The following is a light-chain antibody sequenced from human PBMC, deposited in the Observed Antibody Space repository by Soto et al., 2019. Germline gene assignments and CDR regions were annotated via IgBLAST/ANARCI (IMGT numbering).Light chain of an antibody. CDR3: QQYGRSPRT. CDR1: QSVSSTY. V-gene: IGKV3-20*01. CDR2: SAS. J-gene: IGKJ1*01. Sequence: EIVLTQSPGTLSLSPGERATLSCTASQSVSSTYLAWYQQKPGQAPRLLIYSASSRATGIPDRFRGSGSATEFTLTISRLEPEDFAVFYCQQYGRSPRTFGQGTKVEIK.